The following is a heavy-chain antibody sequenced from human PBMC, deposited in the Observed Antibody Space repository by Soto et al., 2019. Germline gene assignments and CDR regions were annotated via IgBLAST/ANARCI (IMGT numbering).Heavy chain of an antibody. CDR1: GYTFIYYG. J-gene: IGHJ1*01. CDR2: VSDYSGNT. D-gene: IGHD3-10*01. V-gene: IGHV1-18*01. CDR3: ARDLLSGSGTHYQH. Sequence: SVKLSCKTSGYTFIYYGISWMRQAPGQGLQWMGWVSDYSGNTKYARQFQGRLTLTTDRSTNEASMELRSLTSDDTGVYFCARDLLSGSGTHYQHWG.